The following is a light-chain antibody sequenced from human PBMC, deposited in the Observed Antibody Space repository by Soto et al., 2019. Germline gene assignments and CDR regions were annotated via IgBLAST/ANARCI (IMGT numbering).Light chain of an antibody. CDR2: EVS. CDR1: SSDVGGYDY. J-gene: IGLJ2*01. Sequence: QSVLTQPASVSGSPGQSITISCTGTSSDVGGYDYVSWYQQHPGKAPKLMIYEVSNRPSGVSSRFSGSKSGNTASLTTSGLQAEDEADYYCTSYTSSNTVLFGGGTKLTVL. CDR3: TSYTSSNTVL. V-gene: IGLV2-14*01.